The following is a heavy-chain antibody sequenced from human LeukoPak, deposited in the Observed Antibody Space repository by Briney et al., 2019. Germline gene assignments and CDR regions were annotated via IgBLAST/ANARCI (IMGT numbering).Heavy chain of an antibody. J-gene: IGHJ6*03. Sequence: ASVKVSCKASGGTFSSYAISWVRQAPGQGLEWMGGIIPIFGTANYAQKFQGRVTMTRDMSTSTVYMELSSLRSEDTAVYYCARDLGYCSGGSCYSAGPYYYYYMDVWGKGTTVTVSS. V-gene: IGHV1-69*05. CDR2: IIPIFGTA. CDR3: ARDLGYCSGGSCYSAGPYYYYYMDV. D-gene: IGHD2-15*01. CDR1: GGTFSSYA.